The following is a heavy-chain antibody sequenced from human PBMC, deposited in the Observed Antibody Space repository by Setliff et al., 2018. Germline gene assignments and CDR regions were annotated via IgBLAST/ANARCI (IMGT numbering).Heavy chain of an antibody. V-gene: IGHV3-23*03. D-gene: IGHD1-7*01. CDR2: IYSGDRNT. CDR1: GFTFSSFA. J-gene: IGHJ4*02. CDR3: AKPQVELRWGFES. Sequence: PGGSLRLSCAASGFTFSSFAMSWVRQAPGKGLEWVSTIYSGDRNTFYTDSVKGRFTIFRDGSKNTLFLHMTSLRAEDTAVYYCAKPQVELRWGFESWGQGTPVTVSS.